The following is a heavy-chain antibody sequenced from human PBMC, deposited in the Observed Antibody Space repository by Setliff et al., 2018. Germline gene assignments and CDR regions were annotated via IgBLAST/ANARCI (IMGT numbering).Heavy chain of an antibody. Sequence: SLKISCKGSGSPFSTYWIGWVRQMPGKGLEWMGIIYPGDSETRYSPSFEGQVSISADTSISTAYLQWSSLKASDTAMYYCARGMEDTAMLAYWGQGTLVTVSS. CDR3: ARGMEDTAMLAY. CDR1: GSPFSTYW. D-gene: IGHD5-18*01. V-gene: IGHV5-51*01. J-gene: IGHJ4*02. CDR2: IYPGDSET.